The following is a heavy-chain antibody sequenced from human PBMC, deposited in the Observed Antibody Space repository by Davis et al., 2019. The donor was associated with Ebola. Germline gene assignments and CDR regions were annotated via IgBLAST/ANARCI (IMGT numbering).Heavy chain of an antibody. D-gene: IGHD6-19*01. CDR3: ARQGYSSGGGCFDP. V-gene: IGHV5-51*01. J-gene: IGHJ5*02. CDR1: GYTFTSYW. CDR2: IYPSNSDT. Sequence: KVSCKGSGYTFTSYWIGWVRQMPGKGLEWMGIIYPSNSDTRYSPSFQGQVTISADKSISTAYLQWSSLKASDTAMYYCARQGYSSGGGCFDPWGQGTLVTVSS.